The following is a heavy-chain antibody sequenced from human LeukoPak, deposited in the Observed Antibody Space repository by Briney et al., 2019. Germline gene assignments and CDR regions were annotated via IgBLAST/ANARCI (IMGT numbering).Heavy chain of an antibody. CDR3: ARDGGSGWLLDY. CDR1: GGSISSYS. Sequence: SETLSLTRTVSGGSISSYSWSWIRQPAGEGLEWIGHIYTSGSTNYNPSLKSRVTMSVDTSKNQFSLKLSSVTAADTAVYYCARDGGSGWLLDYWGQGTLVTVSS. CDR2: IYTSGST. D-gene: IGHD6-19*01. J-gene: IGHJ4*02. V-gene: IGHV4-4*07.